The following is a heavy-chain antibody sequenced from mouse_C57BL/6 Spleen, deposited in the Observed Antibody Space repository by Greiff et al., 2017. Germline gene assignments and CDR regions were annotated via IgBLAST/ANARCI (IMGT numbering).Heavy chain of an antibody. V-gene: IGHV1-85*01. CDR2: IYPRDGST. CDR3: ARVYYGSSYGFAY. CDR1: GYTFTSYD. J-gene: IGHJ3*01. Sequence: VQLQQSGPELVKPGASVKLSCKASGYTFTSYDINWVKQRPGQGLEWIGWIYPRDGSTKYNEKFKGKATLTVDTSSSTAYMELPSLTSEYSAVDFGARVYYGSSYGFAYWGQGTLVTVSA. D-gene: IGHD1-1*01.